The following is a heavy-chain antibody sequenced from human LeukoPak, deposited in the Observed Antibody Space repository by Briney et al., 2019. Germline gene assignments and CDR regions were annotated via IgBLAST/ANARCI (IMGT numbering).Heavy chain of an antibody. CDR3: ARGSSWYDQVDY. V-gene: IGHV1-69*06. CDR2: IIPIFGTA. Sequence: LVKVSCKASGGTFSSYAISWVRQAPGQGLEWMGGIIPIFGTANYAQKFQGRVTITADKSTSTAYMELSSLRSEDTAVYYCARGSSWYDQVDYWGQGTLVTVSS. J-gene: IGHJ4*02. D-gene: IGHD6-13*01. CDR1: GGTFSSYA.